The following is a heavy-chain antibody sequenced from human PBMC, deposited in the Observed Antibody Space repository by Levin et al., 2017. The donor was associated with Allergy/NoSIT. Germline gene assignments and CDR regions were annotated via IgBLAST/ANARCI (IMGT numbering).Heavy chain of an antibody. CDR2: MSPSGSTI. Sequence: GGSLRLSCAASGFTFSDYYMSWIRQAPGKGLEWVSYMSPSGSTIKYADSVRGRFTISRDNAQNSLSLQMSSLRAEDTAVYYCARDLSSGPDYWGQGTLVTVSS. V-gene: IGHV3-11*01. D-gene: IGHD3-22*01. J-gene: IGHJ4*02. CDR3: ARDLSSGPDY. CDR1: GFTFSDYY.